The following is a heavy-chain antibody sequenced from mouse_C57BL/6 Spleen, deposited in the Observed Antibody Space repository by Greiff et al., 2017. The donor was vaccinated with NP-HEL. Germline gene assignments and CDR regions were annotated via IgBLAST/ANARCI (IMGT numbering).Heavy chain of an antibody. CDR3: GYYGSSPPLDY. D-gene: IGHD1-1*01. J-gene: IGHJ2*01. V-gene: IGHV1-50*01. CDR1: GYTFTSYW. Sequence: VQLQQPGAELVKPGASVKLSCKASGYTFTSYWMQWVNQRPGQGLEWIGEIDPSDSYTNYNQKFKGKATLTVDTSSSTAYMQLSSLTSEDSAVYYCGYYGSSPPLDYWGQGTTLTVSS. CDR2: IDPSDSYT.